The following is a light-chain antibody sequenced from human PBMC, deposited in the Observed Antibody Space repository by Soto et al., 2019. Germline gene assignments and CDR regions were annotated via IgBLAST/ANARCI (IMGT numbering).Light chain of an antibody. CDR2: YVD. V-gene: IGLV2-14*03. CDR3: SSYTTTTPVI. Sequence: QSALTQPVSVSGSPGQSVTISCTGTSSDIGAYDYVSWYQQYPGKAPKLVISYVDDRPSGVSDRFSGSKSGNTASLTISGLQAEDEADYYCSSYTTTTPVIFGGGTKLTVL. CDR1: SSDIGAYDY. J-gene: IGLJ2*01.